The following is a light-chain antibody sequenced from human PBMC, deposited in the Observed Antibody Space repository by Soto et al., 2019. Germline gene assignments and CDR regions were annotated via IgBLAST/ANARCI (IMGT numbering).Light chain of an antibody. CDR2: GAS. J-gene: IGKJ3*01. Sequence: EIVLTQSPGTLSLSPGERATLSCRASQSVANNYLAWYQQKPGQAPRLLIYGASSRVTGIPDRFSGSGSGTDFTLTISRLEPEDFAVYYCHRYGRSPPLTFGPGTEVDIK. CDR1: QSVANNY. V-gene: IGKV3-20*01. CDR3: HRYGRSPPLT.